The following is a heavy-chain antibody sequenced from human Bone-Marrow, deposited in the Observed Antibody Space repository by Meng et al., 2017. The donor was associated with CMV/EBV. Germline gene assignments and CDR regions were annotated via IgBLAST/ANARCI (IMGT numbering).Heavy chain of an antibody. D-gene: IGHD2/OR15-2a*01. J-gene: IGHJ3*02. Sequence: GESLKISCAASGFTFSSYSMNWVRQAPGKGLEWVSYISSSSSTIYYADSVKGRFTISRDKAKNSLYLQMNSLKTEDTAVYYCVIVPLHDAFDIWGQGTMVTFSS. CDR3: VIVPLHDAFDI. CDR2: ISSSSSTI. CDR1: GFTFSSYS. V-gene: IGHV3-48*01.